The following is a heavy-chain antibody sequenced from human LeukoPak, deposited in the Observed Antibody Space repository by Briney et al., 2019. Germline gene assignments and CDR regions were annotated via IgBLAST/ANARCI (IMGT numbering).Heavy chain of an antibody. Sequence: GTSLRLSCAASGITFSNYGMHWVRLAPGKGLEWVAVIWYDGSNEYYAGSVRGRFIIYRDNSKNSLYLQMNSLRAEDTAVYYCARDLGIVYYYGMDVWGQGTTVIVSS. CDR2: IWYDGSNE. CDR3: ARDLGIVYYYGMDV. V-gene: IGHV3-33*01. J-gene: IGHJ6*02. D-gene: IGHD7-27*01. CDR1: GITFSNYG.